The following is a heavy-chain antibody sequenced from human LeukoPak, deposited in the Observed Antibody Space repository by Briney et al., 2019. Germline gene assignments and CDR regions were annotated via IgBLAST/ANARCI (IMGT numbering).Heavy chain of an antibody. D-gene: IGHD3-3*01. CDR2: ISGSGGST. CDR3: AKDGGYDLYYYYMDV. Sequence: PGGSLRLSCAASGFTFSSYAMSWVRQAPGKGLESVSAISGSGGSTYYADSVKGRFTISRDNSKNTLYLQMNSLRAEDTAVYYCAKDGGYDLYYYYMDVWGKGTTVTVSS. J-gene: IGHJ6*03. CDR1: GFTFSSYA. V-gene: IGHV3-23*01.